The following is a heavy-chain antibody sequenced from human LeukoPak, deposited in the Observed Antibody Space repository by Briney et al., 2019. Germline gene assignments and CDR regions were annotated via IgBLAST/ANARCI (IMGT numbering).Heavy chain of an antibody. CDR3: ARLAVADHFDH. CDR1: GYTFTSYG. J-gene: IGHJ4*02. D-gene: IGHD6-19*01. Sequence: ASVKVSCKASGYTFTSYGISWVRQAPGQGLEWMGWISGYNGDTNYAQKLQGRVTMTTYTSTSTVYMELRSLRSDDTAVYFCARLAVADHFDHWGQGTLVTVSS. V-gene: IGHV1-18*01. CDR2: ISGYNGDT.